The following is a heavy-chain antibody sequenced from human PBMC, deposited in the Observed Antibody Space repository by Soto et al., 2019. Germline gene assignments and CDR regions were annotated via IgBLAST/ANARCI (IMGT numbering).Heavy chain of an antibody. V-gene: IGHV1-69*01. CDR2: IIPIVDTT. Sequence: QVQLVQSGAEGKKPGSSVKVSCRASGGSFSGYAISWVQQAPGQGLEWMGGIIPIVDTTSYSQKFQGRLTIAADESTSTAYMQLSSLRSEDTAVYYCARDAKGVTTPFDYWGQGTLVTVSS. J-gene: IGHJ4*02. D-gene: IGHD2-21*02. CDR3: ARDAKGVTTPFDY. CDR1: GGSFSGYA.